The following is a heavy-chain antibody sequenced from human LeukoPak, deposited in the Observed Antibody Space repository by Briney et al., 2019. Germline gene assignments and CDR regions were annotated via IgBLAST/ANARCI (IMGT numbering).Heavy chain of an antibody. CDR2: IYPGDSDT. V-gene: IGHV5-51*01. CDR1: GYSFTSYW. J-gene: IGHJ4*02. D-gene: IGHD2-2*01. Sequence: GESLKISCKGSGYSFTSYWIGWVRQMPGKGLEWMGIIYPGDSDTRYSPSFQGQVTISADKSISTAYLQWSSLKASDTAMYYCARRDSWDVVAPSVNFDYWGQGTLVTVPS. CDR3: ARRDSWDVVAPSVNFDY.